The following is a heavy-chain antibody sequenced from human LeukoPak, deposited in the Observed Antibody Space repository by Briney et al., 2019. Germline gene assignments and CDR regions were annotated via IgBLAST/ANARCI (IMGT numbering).Heavy chain of an antibody. V-gene: IGHV1-2*02. D-gene: IGHD3-22*01. CDR1: VYTFTRYY. CDR3: ARDDSSGYIDY. Sequence: SVKVSCKASVYTFTRYYMRWLRHAPGQGLEWMGWINPNSGGTNYAQEFQGRVTMTRDTSISTAYMELSRLRSDDTAVYYWARDDSSGYIDYWGQGTLVTVSS. CDR2: INPNSGGT. J-gene: IGHJ4*02.